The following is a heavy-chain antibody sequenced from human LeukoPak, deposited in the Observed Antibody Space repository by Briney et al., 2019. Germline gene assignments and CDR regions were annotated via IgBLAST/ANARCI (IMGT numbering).Heavy chain of an antibody. D-gene: IGHD3-16*01. CDR2: IYYSGST. V-gene: IGHV4-59*01. J-gene: IGHJ6*03. Sequence: SETLSLTCTVSGGSITSYYWSWIRQPPGKGLEWIGYIYYSGSTNYNPSLKSRVTISVDTSKNQFSLKLSSVTAADTAVYYCARGGGLGYYYYYMDVWGKGTTVTISS. CDR1: GGSITSYY. CDR3: ARGGGLGYYYYYMDV.